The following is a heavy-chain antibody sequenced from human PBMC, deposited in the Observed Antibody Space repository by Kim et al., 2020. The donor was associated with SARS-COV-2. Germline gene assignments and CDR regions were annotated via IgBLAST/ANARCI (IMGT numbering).Heavy chain of an antibody. Sequence: GGSLRLSCAASGFTFSSYAMHWVRQAPGKGLEWVAVISYDGSNKYYADSVKGRFTISRDNSKNTLYLQMNSLRAEDTAVYYCARDWAGPGLRSLDYWGQGTLVTVSS. CDR3: ARDWAGPGLRSLDY. CDR2: ISYDGSNK. J-gene: IGHJ4*02. D-gene: IGHD5-12*01. V-gene: IGHV3-30*04. CDR1: GFTFSSYA.